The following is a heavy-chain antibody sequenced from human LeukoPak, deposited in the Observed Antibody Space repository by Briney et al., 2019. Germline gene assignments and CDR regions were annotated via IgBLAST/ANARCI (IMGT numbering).Heavy chain of an antibody. CDR2: IWYDGSNK. D-gene: IGHD3-3*01. J-gene: IGHJ6*02. V-gene: IGHV3-33*08. CDR1: GFTFSSYG. CDR3: ARTYYDFWSGYWTYYYGMDV. Sequence: GRSLRLSCAASGFTFSSYGMHWVRQAPGKGLEWVAVIWYDGSNKYYADSVKGRFTISRDNSKNTLYLQMNSLRAEDTAVYYCARTYYDFWSGYWTYYYGMDVWGQGTTVTVSS.